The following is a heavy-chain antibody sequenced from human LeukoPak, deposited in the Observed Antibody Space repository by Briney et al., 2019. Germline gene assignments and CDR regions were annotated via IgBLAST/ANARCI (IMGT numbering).Heavy chain of an antibody. CDR3: ARDGDGSGSGYGMDV. Sequence: GGSLRLSCAASGFTFSSYSMNWVRQAPGKGLEWVSFISSSSSYIYYADSVKGRFTISRDNAKNSLYLQMNSLRAEDTAVYYCARDGDGSGSGYGMDVWGQGTTVTVSS. V-gene: IGHV3-21*01. J-gene: IGHJ6*02. D-gene: IGHD6-19*01. CDR2: ISSSSSYI. CDR1: GFTFSSYS.